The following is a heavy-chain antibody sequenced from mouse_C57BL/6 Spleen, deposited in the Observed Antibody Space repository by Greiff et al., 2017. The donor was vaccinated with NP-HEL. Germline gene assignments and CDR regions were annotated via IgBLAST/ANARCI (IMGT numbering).Heavy chain of an antibody. CDR2: IYPGGGYT. J-gene: IGHJ3*01. CDR1: GYTFTNYW. Sequence: VKLQESGAELVRPGTSVKMSCKASGYTFTNYWIGWAKQRPGHGLEWIGDIYPGGGYTNYNEKFKGKATLTADKSSSTAYMQFSSLTSEDSAIYYCASSSYYGSSTTWFAYWGQGTLVTVSA. CDR3: ASSSYYGSSTTWFAY. V-gene: IGHV1-63*01. D-gene: IGHD1-1*01.